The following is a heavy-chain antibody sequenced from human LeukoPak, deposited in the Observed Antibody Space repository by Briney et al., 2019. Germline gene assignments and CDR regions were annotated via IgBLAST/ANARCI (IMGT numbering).Heavy chain of an antibody. J-gene: IGHJ6*03. CDR3: ASIRGIAVAGTISNYYYYYMDV. CDR2: IYYSGST. V-gene: IGHV4-59*12. D-gene: IGHD6-19*01. Sequence: PSETLSLTCTVSGDSISSYYWSWIRQPPGKGLEWIGSIYYSGSTYYNPSLKSRVTISVDTSKNQFSLKLSSVTAADTAVYYCASIRGIAVAGTISNYYYYYMDVWGKGTTVTVSS. CDR1: GDSISSYY.